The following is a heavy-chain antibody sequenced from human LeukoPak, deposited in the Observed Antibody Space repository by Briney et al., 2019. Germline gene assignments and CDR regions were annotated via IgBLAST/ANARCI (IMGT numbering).Heavy chain of an antibody. CDR1: GFTFSSYW. CDR2: INSEGSST. D-gene: IGHD6-13*01. V-gene: IGHV3-74*01. J-gene: IGHJ4*02. CDR3: AKPTPPGIAAAGPDY. Sequence: GGSLRLSCAASGFTFSSYWMHWVRQAPGKGLVWVSRINSEGSSTSYADSVKGRFTISRDNSKNTLYLQMNSLRAEDTAVYYCAKPTPPGIAAAGPDYWGQGTLVTVSS.